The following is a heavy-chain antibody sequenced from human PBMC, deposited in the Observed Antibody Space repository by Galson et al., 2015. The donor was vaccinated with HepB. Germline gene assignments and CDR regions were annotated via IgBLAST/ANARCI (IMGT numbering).Heavy chain of an antibody. J-gene: IGHJ4*02. CDR3: ARDDYGDLRYFDY. CDR1: GFTFSSYA. V-gene: IGHV3-30-3*01. CDR2: ISYDGSNK. Sequence: SLRLSCAASGFTFSSYAMHWVRQAPGKGLEWVAVISYDGSNKYYADSVKGRFTISRDNSKNTLYLQMNSLRAEDTAVYYCARDDYGDLRYFDYWGQGTLVTVSS. D-gene: IGHD4-17*01.